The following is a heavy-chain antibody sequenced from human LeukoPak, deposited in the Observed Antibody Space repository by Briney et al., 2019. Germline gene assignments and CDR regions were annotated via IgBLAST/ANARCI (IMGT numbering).Heavy chain of an antibody. Sequence: SETLSLTCAVYGGSFSGYYWSWIRQPPGKGLEWIGEINHSGSTNYNPSLKSRVTISVDTSKNQFSLRLSSVTAADTAMYYCVKSGGYGLIDYWGQGTLVTVSS. J-gene: IGHJ4*02. V-gene: IGHV4-34*01. CDR3: VKSGGYGLIDY. D-gene: IGHD6-19*01. CDR2: INHSGST. CDR1: GGSFSGYY.